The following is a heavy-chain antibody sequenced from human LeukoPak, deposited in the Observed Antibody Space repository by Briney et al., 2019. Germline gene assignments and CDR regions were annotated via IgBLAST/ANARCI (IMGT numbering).Heavy chain of an antibody. V-gene: IGHV3-23*01. CDR1: GFTFSSYA. J-gene: IGHJ4*02. Sequence: PGGSLRLSCAASGFTFSSYAMSWVRQAPGKGLEWVSAISGSGGSTYYADSVEGRFTISRDNSKNTLYLQMNSLRAEDTAVYYCAKDFLFPGDYFDYWGQGTLVTVSS. CDR2: ISGSGGST. D-gene: IGHD2/OR15-2a*01. CDR3: AKDFLFPGDYFDY.